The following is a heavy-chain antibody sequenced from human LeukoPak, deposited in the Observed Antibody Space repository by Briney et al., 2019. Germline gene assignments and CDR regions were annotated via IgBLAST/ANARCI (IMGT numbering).Heavy chain of an antibody. V-gene: IGHV3-23*01. CDR1: GFIFGAYV. J-gene: IGHJ4*02. D-gene: IGHD6-19*01. CDR2: ISSSGDAA. CDR3: AREDSSGWAEFDY. Sequence: GGSLRLSCAPSGFIFGAYVMSWVRQAPGKGLEWVTSISSSGDAAYFADSVRGRFTVSRDNSKNTLYLQINSLRAEDTAVYYCAREDSSGWAEFDYWGQGTLVTVSS.